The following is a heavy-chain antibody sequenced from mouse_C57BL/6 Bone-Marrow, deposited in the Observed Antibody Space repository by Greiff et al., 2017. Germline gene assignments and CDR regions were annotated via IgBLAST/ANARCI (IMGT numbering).Heavy chain of an antibody. D-gene: IGHD2-5*01. Sequence: EVQRVESGGGLVQPGGSMKLSCVASGFTFSNYWMNWVRQSPEKGLEWVAQIRLKSDNYATHYAESVKGRFTISRDDSKSSVYLQLNNLRAEDTGIYYCISNPAWFAYWGQGTLVTVSA. V-gene: IGHV6-3*01. J-gene: IGHJ3*01. CDR1: GFTFSNYW. CDR2: IRLKSDNYAT. CDR3: ISNPAWFAY.